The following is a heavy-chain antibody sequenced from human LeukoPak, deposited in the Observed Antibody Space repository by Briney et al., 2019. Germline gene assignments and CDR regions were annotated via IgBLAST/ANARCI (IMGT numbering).Heavy chain of an antibody. V-gene: IGHV3-30-3*01. CDR2: ISYDGSNK. CDR3: ARDPGGTGYSDY. D-gene: IGHD3-16*01. Sequence: GGSLRLSCAASGFTFSSYAMHWVRQAPGKGLEWVAVISYDGSNKYYADSVKGRFTISRDNSKNTLYLQMNSLRAEDTAVYYCARDPGGTGYSDYWGQGTLVTVSS. J-gene: IGHJ4*02. CDR1: GFTFSSYA.